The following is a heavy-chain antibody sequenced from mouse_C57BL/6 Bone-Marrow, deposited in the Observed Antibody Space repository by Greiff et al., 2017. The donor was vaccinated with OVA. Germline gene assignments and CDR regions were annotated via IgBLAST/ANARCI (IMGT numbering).Heavy chain of an antibody. J-gene: IGHJ2*01. CDR2: INPNNGGT. V-gene: IGHV1-26*01. D-gene: IGHD6-2*01. Sequence: VQLQQSGPELVKPGASVKISCKASGYTFTDYYMNWVKQSHGKSLEWIGDINPNNGGTSYNQKFKGKATLTVDKSSSTAYMELRSLTSEDSAVYYCARSLLSDYWGQGTTLTVSS. CDR3: ARSLLSDY. CDR1: GYTFTDYY.